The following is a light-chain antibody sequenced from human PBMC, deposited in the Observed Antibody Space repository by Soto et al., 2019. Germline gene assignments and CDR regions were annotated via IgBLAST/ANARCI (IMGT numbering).Light chain of an antibody. V-gene: IGLV2-14*01. J-gene: IGLJ2*01. CDR2: DVS. CDR1: SSDVGGYNY. Sequence: QSALTQPASVSGSPGQSITISCTGTSSDVGGYNYVSWYQQHPGKAPKLMIYDVSNRPSGVSNRFSGSKSGNTASLTISGLQAEDEADYYCSSDTSSRTLHVVFGGGTKLTVL. CDR3: SSDTSSRTLHVV.